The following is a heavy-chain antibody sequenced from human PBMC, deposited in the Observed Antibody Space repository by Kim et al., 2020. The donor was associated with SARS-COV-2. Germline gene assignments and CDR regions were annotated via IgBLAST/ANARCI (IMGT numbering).Heavy chain of an antibody. J-gene: IGHJ4*02. D-gene: IGHD5-18*01. CDR3: ARVGPYSYDFDY. V-gene: IGHV4-31*02. Sequence: YCNPSLKSRLTISVDTSENQFSLKLTSVTAADTAVYFCARVGPYSYDFDYWGQGTLVTVSS.